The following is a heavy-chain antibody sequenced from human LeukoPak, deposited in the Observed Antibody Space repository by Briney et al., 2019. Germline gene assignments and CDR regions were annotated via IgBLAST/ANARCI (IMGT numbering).Heavy chain of an antibody. CDR1: GYTFTDYY. CDR3: ARSYFDVLTNYYMWLAP. J-gene: IGHJ5*02. CDR2: INLNNDET. D-gene: IGHD3-9*01. V-gene: IGHV1-2*02. Sequence: ASVKVSCKASGYTFTDYYIHWVRQAPGQGLEWKGRINLNNDETFYAQNFQDRVTMTGDTSISTAYLELSSLRSDDTAVFYCARSYFDVLTNYYMWLAPWGQGTLVTVSS.